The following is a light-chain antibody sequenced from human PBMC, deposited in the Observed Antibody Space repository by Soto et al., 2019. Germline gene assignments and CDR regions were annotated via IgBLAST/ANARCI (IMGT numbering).Light chain of an antibody. V-gene: IGLV2-23*02. CDR2: EVS. CDR1: SSDVGSYNL. CDR3: CSYAGRNIWV. Sequence: QSALTQPASVSGSPGQSITISCTGTSSDVGSYNLVSWYQQYPGKAPKLMIYEVSKWPSGVSNRFSGSKSGNTASLTISGLQAEDEADYYCCSYAGRNIWVFGGGTKLTVL. J-gene: IGLJ3*02.